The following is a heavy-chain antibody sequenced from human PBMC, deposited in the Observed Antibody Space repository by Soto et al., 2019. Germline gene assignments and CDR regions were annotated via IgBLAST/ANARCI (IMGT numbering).Heavy chain of an antibody. Sequence: SGPTLVNPTETLTLTCTFSGFSLTSPGMCVSWIRQPPGKALEWLALIERDDDDKYYSTSLKTRLTISKDTRKNQVVLTMANMDPADTGTFYCARSIRGPRRFNGRDGCGQGTTVTVSS. V-gene: IGHV2-70*13. D-gene: IGHD1-20*01. CDR1: GFSLTSPGMC. J-gene: IGHJ6*02. CDR2: IERDDDDK. CDR3: ARSIRGPRRFNGRDG.